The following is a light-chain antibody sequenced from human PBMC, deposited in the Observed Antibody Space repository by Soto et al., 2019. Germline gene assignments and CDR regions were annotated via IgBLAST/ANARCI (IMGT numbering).Light chain of an antibody. J-gene: IGKJ1*01. CDR3: LQDYSYPRT. V-gene: IGKV1-33*01. CDR2: DAS. Sequence: DIQMTQSPSSLSASVGDRVTITCQASQDISNSLNWYQQKPGKAPKLLIYDASNLNTGVPSRFSGSGSETYFILTISSLQPQDFATYYCLQDYSYPRTFGQGTKVDIK. CDR1: QDISNS.